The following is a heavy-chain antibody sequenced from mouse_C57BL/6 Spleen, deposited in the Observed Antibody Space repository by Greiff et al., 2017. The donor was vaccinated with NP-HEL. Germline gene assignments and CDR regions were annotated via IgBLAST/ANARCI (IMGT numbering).Heavy chain of an antibody. CDR2: IYPGDGDT. J-gene: IGHJ1*03. V-gene: IGHV1-82*01. CDR1: GYAFSSSW. Sequence: QVQLKESGPELVKPGASVKISCKASGYAFSSSWMNWVKQRPGKGLEWIGRIYPGDGDTNYNGKFKGKATLTADKSSSTAYMQLSSLTSEDSAVYFCAMPYYGSSYDWYFDVWGTGTTVTVSS. D-gene: IGHD1-1*01. CDR3: AMPYYGSSYDWYFDV.